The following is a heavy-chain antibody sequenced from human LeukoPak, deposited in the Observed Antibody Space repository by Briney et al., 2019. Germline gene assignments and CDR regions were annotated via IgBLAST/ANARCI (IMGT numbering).Heavy chain of an antibody. CDR1: GGSFSGYY. V-gene: IGHV4-34*01. CDR2: IYYSGST. Sequence: SETLSLTCAVYGGSFSGYYWSWIRQPPGKGLEWIGSIYYSGSTYYNPSLKSRVTISVDTSKNQFSLKLSSVTAADTAVYYCARVPIAAADYYFDYWGQGTLVTVSS. CDR3: ARVPIAAADYYFDY. D-gene: IGHD6-13*01. J-gene: IGHJ4*02.